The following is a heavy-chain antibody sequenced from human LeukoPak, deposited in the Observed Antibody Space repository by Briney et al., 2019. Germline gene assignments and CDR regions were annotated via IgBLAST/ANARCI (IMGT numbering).Heavy chain of an antibody. CDR3: ARGVPMSYLDAFDI. CDR1: GGTFSSYA. J-gene: IGHJ3*02. D-gene: IGHD1-26*01. CDR2: IIPIFGTA. Sequence: GSSVKVSCKASGGTFSSYAISWVRQAPGQGLEWMGGIIPIFGTANYAQKFQGRVTITADESTSTAYMELSSLRSEDTAVYYCARGVPMSYLDAFDIWGQGTMVTVSS. V-gene: IGHV1-69*01.